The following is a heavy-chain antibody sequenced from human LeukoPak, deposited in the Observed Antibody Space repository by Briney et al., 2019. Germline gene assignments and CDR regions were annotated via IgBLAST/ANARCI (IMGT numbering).Heavy chain of an antibody. Sequence: GGSLRLSCAASGFSFSTYSMNWVRQAPGKGLEWVSAISGSGGSTYYADSVKGRFTISRDNSKNTLYLQMNSLRAEDTAVYYCAKTGTPWYYFDYWGQGTLVTVSS. CDR3: AKTGTPWYYFDY. CDR1: GFSFSTYS. V-gene: IGHV3-23*01. CDR2: ISGSGGST. J-gene: IGHJ4*02. D-gene: IGHD6-13*01.